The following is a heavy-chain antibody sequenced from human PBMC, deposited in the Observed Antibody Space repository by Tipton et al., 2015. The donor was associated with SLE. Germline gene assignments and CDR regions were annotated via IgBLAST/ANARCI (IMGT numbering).Heavy chain of an antibody. Sequence: GSLRLSCAASGFTFSTYWMSWVRQTPGKGLEWVANISPDGSEKYYVDSVKGRLTISRDNAQNSLFLQMNHLRVEDTGLYYCARDTAGLDYWGQGTLVTVSS. D-gene: IGHD5-18*01. V-gene: IGHV3-7*01. J-gene: IGHJ4*02. CDR2: ISPDGSEK. CDR1: GFTFSTYW. CDR3: ARDTAGLDY.